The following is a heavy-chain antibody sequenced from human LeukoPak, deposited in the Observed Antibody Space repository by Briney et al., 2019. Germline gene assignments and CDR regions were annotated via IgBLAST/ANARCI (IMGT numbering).Heavy chain of an antibody. Sequence: PGGSLRLACTTYGFPFSDYYMSWMRQSPGKGLEWLSYISSSGMPISYADSVKGRFTISRDNAKNTLYLQMNSLRAEDTAVYYCAKDRYGGTIFGVVINRGQGTLVTVSS. D-gene: IGHD3-3*01. CDR2: ISSSGMPI. CDR1: GFPFSDYY. V-gene: IGHV3-11*01. J-gene: IGHJ4*02. CDR3: AKDRYGGTIFGVVIN.